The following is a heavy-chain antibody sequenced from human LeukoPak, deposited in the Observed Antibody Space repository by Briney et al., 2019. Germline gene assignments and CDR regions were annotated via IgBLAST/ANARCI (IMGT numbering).Heavy chain of an antibody. J-gene: IGHJ4*02. CDR3: ARDGNYYDSSGYFDY. V-gene: IGHV3-48*04. CDR1: GFTFSIYN. Sequence: GGSLRLSCAASGFTFSIYNMNWVRQAPGKGLEWVSYISRSSNTTYYADSVKGRFTISRDNAKNSLYLQMNSLRAEDTAVYYCARDGNYYDSSGYFDYWGQGTLVTVSS. D-gene: IGHD3-22*01. CDR2: ISRSSNTT.